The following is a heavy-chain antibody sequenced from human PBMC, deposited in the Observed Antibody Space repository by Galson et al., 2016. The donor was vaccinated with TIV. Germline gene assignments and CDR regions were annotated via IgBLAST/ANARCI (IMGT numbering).Heavy chain of an antibody. V-gene: IGHV3-7*03. CDR1: GFTFSSYW. CDR2: IKQDASEI. D-gene: IGHD2-21*02. Sequence: SLRLSYAGSGFTFSSYWMIWVRQAPGKGLEWVANIKQDASEIYYAESVKGRFTISRDNAKNSVYLQMNSLTVEDTAVYYCVRAWAKSDSYWGQGTLVTVSS. CDR3: VRAWAKSDSY. J-gene: IGHJ4*02.